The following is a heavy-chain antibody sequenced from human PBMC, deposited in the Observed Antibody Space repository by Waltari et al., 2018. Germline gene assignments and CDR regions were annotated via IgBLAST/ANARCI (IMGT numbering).Heavy chain of an antibody. Sequence: QVQLVQSGAEVKKPGASVKVSCKASGYTFTGYYMHWVRQATGQGLEWMGPINPNSGGTNYAQKFQGRVTMTRDTSISTAYMELSRLRSDDTAVYYCARGTLGELSLGDWFDPWGQGTLVTVSS. V-gene: IGHV1-2*06. D-gene: IGHD3-16*02. CDR1: GYTFTGYY. CDR2: INPNSGGT. CDR3: ARGTLGELSLGDWFDP. J-gene: IGHJ5*02.